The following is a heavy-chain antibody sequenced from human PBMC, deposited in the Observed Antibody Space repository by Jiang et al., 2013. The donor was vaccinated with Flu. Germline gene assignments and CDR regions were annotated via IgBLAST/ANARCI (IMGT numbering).Heavy chain of an antibody. CDR3: ARDRDDYGGNGDFDF. J-gene: IGHJ4*02. CDR1: GDSISSSITV. CDR2: IYYSGTT. D-gene: IGHD4-23*01. Sequence: GLVKPSETLSLTCTVSGDSISSSITVLGSGSASPPGKGLEWIGSIYYSGTTYYNPSLKSRVTISIDTSKNQFSVNLSSVTAADTAVYYCARDRDDYGGNGDFDFWGQGTLVTVSS. V-gene: IGHV4-39*07.